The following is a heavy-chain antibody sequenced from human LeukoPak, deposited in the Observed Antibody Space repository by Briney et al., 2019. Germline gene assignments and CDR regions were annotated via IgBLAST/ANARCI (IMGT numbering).Heavy chain of an antibody. J-gene: IGHJ4*02. V-gene: IGHV1-46*01. Sequence: RERMXXINPSGGSTSYAQKFQGTVTITSDTSTSTVYMELSSLRSEDTAVYYCARAHDDSSGYCVDYWGQGTLVTVSS. CDR3: ARAHDDSSGYCVDY. D-gene: IGHD3-22*01. CDR2: INPSGGST.